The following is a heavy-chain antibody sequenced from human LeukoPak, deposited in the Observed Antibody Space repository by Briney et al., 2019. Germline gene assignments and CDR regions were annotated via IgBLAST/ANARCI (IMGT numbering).Heavy chain of an antibody. CDR3: ATVLRLHYYDSSGYFDI. CDR1: GYTVTELS. J-gene: IGHJ3*02. CDR2: SDPEDDGT. Sequence: ASVKVSCKVSGYTVTELSIHWVRQAPGKGLEWMGGSDPEDDGTFYAQKFQGRVTMTEDTSTETAYMELSSLRSEDTAVYYCATVLRLHYYDSSGYFDIWGQGTMVTVSS. V-gene: IGHV1-24*01. D-gene: IGHD3-22*01.